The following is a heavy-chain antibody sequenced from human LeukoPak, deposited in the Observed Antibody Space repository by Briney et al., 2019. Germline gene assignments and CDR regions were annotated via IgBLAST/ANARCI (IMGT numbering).Heavy chain of an antibody. Sequence: GGSLRLSCTTSGLTFTSHGFHWLRQVVGKSLEWVAFVRNDGSDTYHANSVKGRFSISRDDSKNTLYLQMNSLRPEDTAIYYCARDRGKDYFDSWGQGTQVTVSS. CDR3: ARDRGKDYFDS. V-gene: IGHV3-30*02. CDR1: GLTFTSHG. D-gene: IGHD4-23*01. CDR2: VRNDGSDT. J-gene: IGHJ4*02.